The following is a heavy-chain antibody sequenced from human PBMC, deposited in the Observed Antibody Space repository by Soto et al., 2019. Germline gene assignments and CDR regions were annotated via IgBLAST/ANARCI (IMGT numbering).Heavy chain of an antibody. CDR1: GFTVSSNY. J-gene: IGHJ4*02. V-gene: IGHV3-53*01. Sequence: PVGSLRLSCAASGFTVSSNYMSWVRQAPGKGLEWVSVIYSGGSTYYADSVKGRFTISRDNSKNTLYLQMNSLRAEDTAVYYCARLMVLYYFDYWGQGTLVTVSS. CDR2: IYSGGST. CDR3: ARLMVLYYFDY. D-gene: IGHD2-8*01.